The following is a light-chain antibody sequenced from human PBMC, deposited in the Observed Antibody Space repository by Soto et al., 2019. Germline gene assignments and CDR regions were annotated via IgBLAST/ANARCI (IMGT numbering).Light chain of an antibody. CDR2: IIS. CDR1: QSLLHSDGTTY. Sequence: DIVMTQTPLSSPVTLGQPASISCRSSQSLLHSDGTTYLGWFRQRPRQPPRLLINIISNRFSGVPDRFSGSGAGTDFTLKISRVEAEDVGVYYCMQATQPYTFGQGTKLEIK. CDR3: MQATQPYT. J-gene: IGKJ2*01. V-gene: IGKV2-24*01.